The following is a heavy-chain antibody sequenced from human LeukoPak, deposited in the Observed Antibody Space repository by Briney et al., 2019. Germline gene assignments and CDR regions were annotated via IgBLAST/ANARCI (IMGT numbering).Heavy chain of an antibody. CDR2: IYYGGST. CDR1: GGSIGSYY. J-gene: IGHJ5*02. V-gene: IGHV4-59*01. Sequence: PSETLSLTCTVSGGSIGSYYWSWIRQPPGKGLEWIGYIYYGGSTNYNPSLKSRVTISVDTSKNQFSLKLSPVTAADTAVYYCAREVPCSSTSCYAMGWFDPWGQGTLVTVSS. D-gene: IGHD2-2*01. CDR3: AREVPCSSTSCYAMGWFDP.